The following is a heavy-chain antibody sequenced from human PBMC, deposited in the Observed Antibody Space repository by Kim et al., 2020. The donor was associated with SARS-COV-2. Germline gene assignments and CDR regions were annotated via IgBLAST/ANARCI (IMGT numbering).Heavy chain of an antibody. J-gene: IGHJ3*02. Sequence: ACSVKCRLTISRDNSKNTLFLQLTSLRAEDTALYYCAKCHSGWGTEAFHIWGRETMVTVSS. D-gene: IGHD3-10*01. CDR3: AKCHSGWGTEAFHI. V-gene: IGHV3-23*01.